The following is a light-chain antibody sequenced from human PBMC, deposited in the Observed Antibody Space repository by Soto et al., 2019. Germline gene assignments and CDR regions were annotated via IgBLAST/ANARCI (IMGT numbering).Light chain of an antibody. Sequence: DIQMTQSPSTLSASIGDRVTISCRASQNISIWLAWYQQRPGRAPRLLVYDSSNLESGVPSTFSGSGSGTEFSLTISSLQPDDVATYYCQHYQTFSITFGKGTRLEIK. CDR2: DSS. V-gene: IGKV1-5*01. CDR1: QNISIW. CDR3: QHYQTFSIT. J-gene: IGKJ5*01.